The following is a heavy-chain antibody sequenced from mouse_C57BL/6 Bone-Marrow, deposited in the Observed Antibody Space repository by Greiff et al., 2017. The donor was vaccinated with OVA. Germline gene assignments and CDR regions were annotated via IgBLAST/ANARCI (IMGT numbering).Heavy chain of an antibody. CDR2: ISSGGSYT. CDR1: GFTFSSYG. Sequence: EVKLMESGGDLVKPGGSLKLSCAASGFTFSSYGMSWVRQTPDKRLEWVATISSGGSYTYYTDSVKGRFIISRDNAKNTLYLQMSSLKSEDTAMYYCARQITTVVATNFDYWGQGTTLTVSS. V-gene: IGHV5-6*01. D-gene: IGHD1-1*01. J-gene: IGHJ2*01. CDR3: ARQITTVVATNFDY.